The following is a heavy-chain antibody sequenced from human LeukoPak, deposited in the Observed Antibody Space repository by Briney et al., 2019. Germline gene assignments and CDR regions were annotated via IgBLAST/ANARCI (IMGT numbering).Heavy chain of an antibody. CDR3: ARDYFELLWFGDYNWFDP. D-gene: IGHD3-10*01. CDR2: ISAYNGNT. CDR1: GGTFSSYA. Sequence: ASVKVSCKASGGTFSSYAISWVRQAPGQGLEWMGWISAYNGNTNYAQKLQGRVTMTTDTSTSTAYMELRSLRSDDTAVYYCARDYFELLWFGDYNWFDPWGQGTLVTVSS. V-gene: IGHV1-18*01. J-gene: IGHJ5*02.